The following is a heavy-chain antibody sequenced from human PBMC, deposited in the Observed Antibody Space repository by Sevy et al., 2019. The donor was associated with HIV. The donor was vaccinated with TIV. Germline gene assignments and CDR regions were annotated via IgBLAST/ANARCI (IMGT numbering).Heavy chain of an antibody. Sequence: GGSLRLSCAASGFTFSSYAMTWVRQAPGKGLEWVSGISGSGGNTYYADSVKGRFTISRDNSKNTLYLQMNSLRAEDTAVYYCAKALVHFDFWGQGTLVTVSS. CDR3: AKALVHFDF. V-gene: IGHV3-23*01. J-gene: IGHJ4*02. CDR2: ISGSGGNT. CDR1: GFTFSSYA. D-gene: IGHD3-16*02.